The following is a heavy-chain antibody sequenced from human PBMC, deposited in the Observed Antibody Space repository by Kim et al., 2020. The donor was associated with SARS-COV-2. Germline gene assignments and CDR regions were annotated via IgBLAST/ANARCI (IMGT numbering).Heavy chain of an antibody. J-gene: IGHJ4*02. V-gene: IGHV3-15*01. CDR3: TTEGLVSGYVPYFDY. CDR1: GFTFSNAW. Sequence: GGSLRLSCVVSGFTFSNAWMSWVRQAPGKGLEWVGRIKSKTDGETTDYAAPVKGRFTISRDDSKNTLYLQMNSLKTEDTAVYYCTTEGLVSGYVPYFDYWGQGTLVTVSS. CDR2: IKSKTDGETT. D-gene: IGHD3-10*02.